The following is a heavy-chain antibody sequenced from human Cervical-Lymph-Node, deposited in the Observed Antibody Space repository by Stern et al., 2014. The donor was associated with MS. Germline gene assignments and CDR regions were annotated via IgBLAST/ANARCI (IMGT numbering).Heavy chain of an antibody. CDR3: AKDYGMQLWFGPDY. D-gene: IGHD5-18*01. V-gene: IGHV3-9*01. J-gene: IGHJ4*02. Sequence: QLVESGGGLVQPGRSLRLSCAASGFTFDDYAMHWVRQAPGKGLEWVSGISWDSGSIAYADSVKGRFTISRDNAESSLYLQMNSLRPEDTALYFCAKDYGMQLWFGPDYWGQGTLLTVSS. CDR1: GFTFDDYA. CDR2: ISWDSGSI.